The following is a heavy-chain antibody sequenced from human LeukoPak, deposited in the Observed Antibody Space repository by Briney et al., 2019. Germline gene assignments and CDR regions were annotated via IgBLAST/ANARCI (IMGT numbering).Heavy chain of an antibody. D-gene: IGHD5-12*01. V-gene: IGHV1-69*04. CDR1: GGTFSSYA. CDR3: ARDGGYSGYDRPTTDY. J-gene: IGHJ4*02. CDR2: IIPILGIA. Sequence: ASVKVSCKASGGTFSSYAISWVRQAPGQGLEWMGRIIPILGIANYAQKFQGRVTITADKSTSTAYMELSSLRSEDTAVYYCARDGGYSGYDRPTTDYWGQGTLVTVSS.